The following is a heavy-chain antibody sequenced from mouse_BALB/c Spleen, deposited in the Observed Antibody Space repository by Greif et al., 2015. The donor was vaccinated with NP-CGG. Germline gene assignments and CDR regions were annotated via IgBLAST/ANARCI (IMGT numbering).Heavy chain of an antibody. CDR1: GYTFTSYW. D-gene: IGHD2-1*01. V-gene: IGHV1-7*01. CDR2: INPSTGYT. J-gene: IGHJ2*01. CDR3: ARRGGNYVLFDY. Sequence: QVQLKESGAELAKPGASVKMSCKASGYTFTSYWMHRVKQRPGQGLEWIGYINPSTGYTEYNQKFKDKATLTADKSSSTAYMQLSSLTSEDSAVYYCARRGGNYVLFDYWGQGTTLTVSS.